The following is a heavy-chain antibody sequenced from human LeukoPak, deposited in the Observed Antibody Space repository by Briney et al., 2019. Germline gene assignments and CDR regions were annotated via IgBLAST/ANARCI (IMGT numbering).Heavy chain of an antibody. CDR3: ARVYSGYDPYYFDY. V-gene: IGHV3-30-3*01. CDR1: GLTFSSYA. CDR2: ISYDGSNK. D-gene: IGHD5-12*01. J-gene: IGHJ4*02. Sequence: GGSLRLSCAASGLTFSSYAMHWVRQAPGKGLEWVAVISYDGSNKYYADSVKGRFTILRDNSKNTLYLQMNSLRAEDTAVYYCARVYSGYDPYYFDYWGQGTLVTVSS.